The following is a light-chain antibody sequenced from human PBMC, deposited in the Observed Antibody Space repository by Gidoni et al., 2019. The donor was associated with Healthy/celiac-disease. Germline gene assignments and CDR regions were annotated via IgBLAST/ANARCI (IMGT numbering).Light chain of an antibody. V-gene: IGKV1-8*01. CDR2: AAS. Sequence: AIRMTQSPSSFSASTGDRVTITCRPSQGISSYLAWYQQKPGKAPKLLIYAASTLQSGVPSRFSGSGSGTDFTLTISCLQSEDFATYYCQQYYSYPRTFGQETKVEIK. CDR1: QGISSY. J-gene: IGKJ1*01. CDR3: QQYYSYPRT.